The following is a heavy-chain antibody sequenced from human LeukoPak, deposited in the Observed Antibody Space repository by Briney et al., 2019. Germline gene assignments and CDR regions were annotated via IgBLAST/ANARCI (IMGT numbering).Heavy chain of an antibody. D-gene: IGHD2-2*01. CDR3: ARGALVPASIGWFDP. CDR2: IYYSGST. CDR1: GGSISSSSYF. V-gene: IGHV4-39*07. Sequence: SETLSLTCTVSGGSISSSSYFWAWIRQPPGMGLEWIGNIYYSGSTYYNPSLQSRVTISVDTSKNQFSLKLSSVTAADTAVYYCARGALVPASIGWFDPWGQGTLVTVSS. J-gene: IGHJ5*02.